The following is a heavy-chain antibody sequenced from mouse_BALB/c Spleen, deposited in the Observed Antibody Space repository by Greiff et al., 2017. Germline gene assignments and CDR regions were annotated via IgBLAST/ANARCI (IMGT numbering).Heavy chain of an antibody. Sequence: EVQVVESGGGLVKPGGSLKLSCAASGFTFSSYAMSWVRQTPEKRLEWVASISSGGSTYYPDSVKGRFTISRDNARNILYLQMSSLRSEDTAMYYCARAMITDAMHYWGQGTSVTVSS. V-gene: IGHV5-6-5*01. CDR3: ARAMITDAMHY. CDR2: ISSGGST. J-gene: IGHJ4*01. D-gene: IGHD2-4*01. CDR1: GFTFSSYA.